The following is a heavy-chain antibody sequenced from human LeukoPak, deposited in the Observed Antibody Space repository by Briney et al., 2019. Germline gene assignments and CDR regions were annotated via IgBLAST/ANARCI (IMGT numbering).Heavy chain of an antibody. J-gene: IGHJ4*02. CDR2: IIPIFGTA. CDR3: ARECSSTSCYAGFDN. CDR1: GGTLSSYA. D-gene: IGHD2-2*01. V-gene: IGHV1-69*01. Sequence: SSVKVSCKVSGGTLSSYAISWVRQAPGQGLEWMGGIIPIFGTANYAQKFQGRVTITAAESTSTAYMELSSLGSEDTAVYYCARECSSTSCYAGFDNWGQGTLVTVSS.